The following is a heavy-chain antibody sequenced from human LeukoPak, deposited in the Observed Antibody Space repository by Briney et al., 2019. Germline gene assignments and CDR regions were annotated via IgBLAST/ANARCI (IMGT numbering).Heavy chain of an antibody. Sequence: GGSLRLSCAASGFTFSSYAMHWVRQAPGKGLEWVAVISYDGSNKYYADSVKGRFTISRDNSKNTLYLQMNSLRAEDTAEYYCARERGTYYYDSSGYLDYWGQGTLVTVSS. CDR1: GFTFSSYA. V-gene: IGHV3-30*04. J-gene: IGHJ4*02. CDR2: ISYDGSNK. CDR3: ARERGTYYYDSSGYLDY. D-gene: IGHD3-22*01.